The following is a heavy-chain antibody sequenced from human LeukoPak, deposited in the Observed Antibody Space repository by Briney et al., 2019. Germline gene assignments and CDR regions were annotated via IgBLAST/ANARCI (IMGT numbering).Heavy chain of an antibody. CDR1: GYTFTSYG. Sequence: ASVKVSCKASGYTFTSYGISWVRQAPGQGLEWMGWISAYNGNTNYAQKLQGRVTMTTDTSTSTAYMELRSLRSDDTAVYYCARVALTTRYYYYYMDVWGKGTTVTVSS. CDR2: ISAYNGNT. CDR3: ARVALTTRYYYYYMDV. J-gene: IGHJ6*03. V-gene: IGHV1-18*01. D-gene: IGHD4-11*01.